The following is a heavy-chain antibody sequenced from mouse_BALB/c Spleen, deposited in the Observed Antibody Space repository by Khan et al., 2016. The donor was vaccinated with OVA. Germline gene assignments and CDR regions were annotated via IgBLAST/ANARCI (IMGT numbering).Heavy chain of an antibody. D-gene: IGHD2-14*01. J-gene: IGHJ3*01. CDR3: ARGGYGGFAY. CDR1: GYTFTSYD. Sequence: QVQLKQSGAELVKPGASVKLSCKASGYTFTSYDINWVRQRPEQGLEWIGWMFPGDGSTKYNENFTGKATLTTDKSFSTAYMQLSRLTSEDAGAYFCARGGYGGFAYWGQGTLVTVSA. V-gene: IGHV1-85*01. CDR2: MFPGDGST.